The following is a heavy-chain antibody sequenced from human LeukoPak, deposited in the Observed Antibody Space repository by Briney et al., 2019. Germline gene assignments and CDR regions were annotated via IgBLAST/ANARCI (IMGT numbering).Heavy chain of an antibody. CDR3: AKDLGVTTFDY. CDR2: ISGSGTTI. V-gene: IGHV3-11*01. D-gene: IGHD2-21*02. CDR1: GFTFSDYY. Sequence: GGSLRLSCAASGFTFSDYYMNWIRQAPGKGLEWVSYISGSGTTIYYADSVKGRFTISRDNTKNSLYLQMNSLRAEDTAVYYCAKDLGVTTFDYWGQGTLVTVSA. J-gene: IGHJ4*02.